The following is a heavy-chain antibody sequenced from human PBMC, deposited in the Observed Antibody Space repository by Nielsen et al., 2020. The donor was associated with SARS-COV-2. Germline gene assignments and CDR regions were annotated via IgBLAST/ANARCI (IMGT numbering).Heavy chain of an antibody. V-gene: IGHV4-59*08. J-gene: IGHJ6*02. Sequence: GSLRLSCTVSGGSISSYYWSWIRQPPGKGLEWIGYIYYSGSTNCNPSLKSRVTISVDTSKNQFSLKLSSVTAADTAVYYCARQQTSHSTYYYYGMDVWGQGTTVTVSS. CDR3: ARQQTSHSTYYYYGMDV. CDR2: IYYSGST. CDR1: GGSISSYY.